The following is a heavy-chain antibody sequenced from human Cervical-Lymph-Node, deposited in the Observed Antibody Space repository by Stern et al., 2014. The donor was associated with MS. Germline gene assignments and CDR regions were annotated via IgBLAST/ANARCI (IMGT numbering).Heavy chain of an antibody. J-gene: IGHJ6*02. CDR3: AKGPYYYGSGTYSPRGMDV. D-gene: IGHD3-10*01. CDR1: GFTFSTYG. V-gene: IGHV3-30*18. Sequence: DQLVESGGGVVQPGRSLRLSCAASGFTFSTYGMHWVRQAPGKGLEWVAVISYDGDNKYYADSVKGRFTISRDNSKNTLYLQMNSLRTEDTAVYYCAKGPYYYGSGTYSPRGMDVWGQGTTVTVSS. CDR2: ISYDGDNK.